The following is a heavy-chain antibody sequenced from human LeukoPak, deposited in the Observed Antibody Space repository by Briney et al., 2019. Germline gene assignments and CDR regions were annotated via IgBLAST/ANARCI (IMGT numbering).Heavy chain of an antibody. D-gene: IGHD2-21*01. CDR1: GGSISSYY. CDR2: IYTSGST. V-gene: IGHV4-4*07. Sequence: SETLSLTCTVSGGSISSYYWSWIRQPAGKGLEWIGRIYTSGSTNYNPSLKSRVTMSVDTSKNQSSLKLSSVTAADTAVYYCAISGLWLGSGYMDVWGKGTTVTVSS. CDR3: AISGLWLGSGYMDV. J-gene: IGHJ6*03.